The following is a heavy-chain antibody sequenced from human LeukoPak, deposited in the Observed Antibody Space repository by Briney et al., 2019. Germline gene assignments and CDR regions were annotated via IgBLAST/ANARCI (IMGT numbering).Heavy chain of an antibody. D-gene: IGHD6-19*01. CDR1: GYIFTSYA. J-gene: IGHJ4*02. V-gene: IGHV1-2*02. CDR2: INPNSGGT. CDR3: ARDRRGAVAGPVGY. Sequence: GASVKVSCKASGYIFTSYAINWVRQAPGQGLEWMGWINPNSGGTNYAQKFQGRVTMTRDTSISTAYMELSRLRSDDTAVYYCARDRRGAVAGPVGYWGQGTLVTVSS.